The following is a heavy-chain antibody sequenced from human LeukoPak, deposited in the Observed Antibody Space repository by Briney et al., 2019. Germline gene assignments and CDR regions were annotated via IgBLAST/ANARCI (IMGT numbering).Heavy chain of an antibody. Sequence: ASVKVSCKASGYTFTGYYMHWVRQAPGQGLEWMGIINPSGGSTSYAQKFQGRVTMTRDTSTSTVYMELSSLRSEDTAVYYCARDHHGGYIDYWGQGTLVTVSS. CDR2: INPSGGST. V-gene: IGHV1-46*01. J-gene: IGHJ4*02. D-gene: IGHD2-15*01. CDR3: ARDHHGGYIDY. CDR1: GYTFTGYY.